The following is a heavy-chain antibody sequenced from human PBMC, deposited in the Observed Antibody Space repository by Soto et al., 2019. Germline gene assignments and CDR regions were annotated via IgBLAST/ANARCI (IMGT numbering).Heavy chain of an antibody. D-gene: IGHD1-26*01. Sequence: QMQLVQSGAEVKKTGSSVTVSCKALGNTFTYRYLHWVRQAPGQALEWMGWITPFSGDVHYAQKFQGRVTITRDRSINTAYMQMSSLRSEGTAMYFCAGGGAGSGPFTWELPDHWGQGTLVTVSS. CDR1: GNTFTYRY. V-gene: IGHV1-45*02. J-gene: IGHJ4*02. CDR3: AGGGAGSGPFTWELPDH. CDR2: ITPFSGDV.